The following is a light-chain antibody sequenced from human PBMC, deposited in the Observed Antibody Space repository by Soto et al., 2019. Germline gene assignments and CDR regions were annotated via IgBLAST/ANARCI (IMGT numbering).Light chain of an antibody. CDR1: QSISNY. CDR2: ATF. V-gene: IGKV1-39*01. Sequence: DIQVTQSPSSLSASVGDRVVITCRASQSISNYLTWYQQKPWQAPRLLIYATFSLQSGVPSRFSGSGSETDFTLTISSLQPEDFATYYCQQSYSAPLTFGGGTKVEIK. J-gene: IGKJ4*01. CDR3: QQSYSAPLT.